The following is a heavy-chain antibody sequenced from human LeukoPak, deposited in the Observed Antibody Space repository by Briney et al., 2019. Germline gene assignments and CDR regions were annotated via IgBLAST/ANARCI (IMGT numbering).Heavy chain of an antibody. D-gene: IGHD3-10*01. V-gene: IGHV3-7*04. CDR2: IKQDGSEK. Sequence: GGPLRLSCAASGFTVSSNYMSWVRQAPGKGLEWVANIKQDGSEKYYVDSVKGRFTISRDNAKNSLYLQMNSLRAEDTAVYYCARGGVVLWFGELLSTFDYWGQGTLVTVSS. CDR1: GFTVSSNY. J-gene: IGHJ4*02. CDR3: ARGGVVLWFGELLSTFDY.